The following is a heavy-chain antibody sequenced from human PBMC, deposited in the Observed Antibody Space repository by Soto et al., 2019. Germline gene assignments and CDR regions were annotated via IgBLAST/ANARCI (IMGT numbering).Heavy chain of an antibody. Sequence: QVQLVESGGGVVQPGRSLRLSCAASGFTFSSYGMHWVRQAPGKGREWGAVIWYDGSNKYYADSVKGRFTISRDNSKNTLYLQMNSLRAEDTAVYYCARDDRRGYSYGNLIDYWGQGTLVTVSS. D-gene: IGHD5-18*01. J-gene: IGHJ4*02. CDR3: ARDDRRGYSYGNLIDY. V-gene: IGHV3-33*01. CDR2: IWYDGSNK. CDR1: GFTFSSYG.